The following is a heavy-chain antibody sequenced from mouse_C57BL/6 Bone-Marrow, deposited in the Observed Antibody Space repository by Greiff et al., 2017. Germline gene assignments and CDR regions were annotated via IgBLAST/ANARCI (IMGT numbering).Heavy chain of an antibody. D-gene: IGHD1-1*01. CDR3: ARPGSSYFYYAMDY. CDR1: GYTFTSYG. CDR2: IYPRSGNT. J-gene: IGHJ4*01. V-gene: IGHV1-81*01. Sequence: VQLQQSGAELARPGASVKLSCKASGYTFTSYGISWVKQRTGPGLEWIGEIYPRSGNTYYNEKFKGKATLTADKSSSTAYMELRSLTSEDSAVYFCARPGSSYFYYAMDYWGQGTSVTVSS.